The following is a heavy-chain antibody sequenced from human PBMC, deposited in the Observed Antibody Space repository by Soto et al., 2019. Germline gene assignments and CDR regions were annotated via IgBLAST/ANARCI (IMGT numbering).Heavy chain of an antibody. CDR1: GYSFTSYW. CDR2: IDPSDSYT. V-gene: IGHV5-10-1*01. Sequence: PGESLKISCKGSGYSFTSYWISWVRQMPGKGLEWMGRIDPSDSYTNYSPSFQGHVTISADKSISTAYLQWSSLKASDTAMYYCARQAIVGATRVDWFDPWGQGTLVTVS. J-gene: IGHJ5*02. CDR3: ARQAIVGATRVDWFDP. D-gene: IGHD1-26*01.